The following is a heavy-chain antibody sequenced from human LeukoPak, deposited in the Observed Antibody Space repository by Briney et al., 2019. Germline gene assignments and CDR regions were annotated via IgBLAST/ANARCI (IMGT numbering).Heavy chain of an antibody. J-gene: IGHJ6*03. Sequence: GGSLRLSCAASGFTFGSYNMNWVRQAPGKGLEWVSSITSGSSYIYYADSVKGRFTISRDNAKNSLYLQMNGLRAEDTAVYYCARDPYSGSYGNYYYYFMDVWGKGTTVTISS. V-gene: IGHV3-21*01. D-gene: IGHD1-26*01. CDR1: GFTFGSYN. CDR3: ARDPYSGSYGNYYYYFMDV. CDR2: ITSGSSYI.